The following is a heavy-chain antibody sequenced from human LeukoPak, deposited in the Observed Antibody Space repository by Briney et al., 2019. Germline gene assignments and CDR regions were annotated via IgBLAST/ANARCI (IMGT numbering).Heavy chain of an antibody. CDR1: GFTFSSYG. D-gene: IGHD3-22*01. J-gene: IGHJ4*02. Sequence: PGGSLRLSCEASGFTFSSYGMHWVRQAPGKGLEWVAFIRYDGSNKYYADSVKGRFTISRDNSKNTLYLQMNSLRAEDTAVYYCAKSGGLIRYDRSVSNLDYWGQGTLVTVSS. V-gene: IGHV3-30*02. CDR3: AKSGGLIRYDRSVSNLDY. CDR2: IRYDGSNK.